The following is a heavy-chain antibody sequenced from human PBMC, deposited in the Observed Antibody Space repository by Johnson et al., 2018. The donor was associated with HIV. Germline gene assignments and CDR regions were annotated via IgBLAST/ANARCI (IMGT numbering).Heavy chain of an antibody. V-gene: IGHV3-23*04. J-gene: IGHJ3*01. D-gene: IGHD3-16*01. CDR1: GFTFSSHA. CDR3: AAGGRTEAVA. CDR2: ITGSGGST. Sequence: VQLVESGGGVVQPGRSLRLSCAASGFTFSSHAMTWVRQAPGKGLEWVSSITGSGGSTYYADSVRGRFTISRDNSNNTLYLQMNSLRAEDTAVYYCAAGGRTEAVAWGQGTMVTVAS.